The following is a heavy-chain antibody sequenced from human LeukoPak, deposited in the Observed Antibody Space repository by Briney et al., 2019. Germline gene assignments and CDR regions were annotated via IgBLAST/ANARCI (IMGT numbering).Heavy chain of an antibody. D-gene: IGHD3-9*01. CDR3: ARDLDYDILTGYYHWFDP. CDR1: GYTFTDYS. CDR2: ISPKSGGT. Sequence: ASVKVSCKASGYTFTDYSIHWVRQAPGQGLEWMGWISPKSGGTNYAQKFQGRVTMTRDTSISTAYMELSRLRSDDTAVYYCARDLDYDILTGYYHWFDPWGQGTLVTVSS. V-gene: IGHV1-2*02. J-gene: IGHJ5*02.